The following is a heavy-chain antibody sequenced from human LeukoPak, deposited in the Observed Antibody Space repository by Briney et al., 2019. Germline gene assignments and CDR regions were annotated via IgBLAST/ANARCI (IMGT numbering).Heavy chain of an antibody. CDR2: IDYSGNT. V-gene: IGHV4-39*07. Sequence: SETLSLTCTVSGDASSRSRYYWGWISQSPGKGLEWIGSIDYSGNTDYNPSLKSRVSLSVDTSKNQFSLKLSSVTAADTAVYYCARDSDHAFDIWGQGTMVTVSS. CDR3: ARDSDHAFDI. CDR1: GDASSRSRYY. J-gene: IGHJ3*02.